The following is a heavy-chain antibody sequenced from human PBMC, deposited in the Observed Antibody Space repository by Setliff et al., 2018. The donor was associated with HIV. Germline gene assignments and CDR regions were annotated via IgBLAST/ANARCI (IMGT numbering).Heavy chain of an antibody. D-gene: IGHD3-3*01. Sequence: ASVKVSCKASGYTLSTYGISWVRQAPGQGLEWMGWISAHSGYAKSAQKFQGRVTMDTDTSTNTAYMELSSLRSEDTAVYYCARDPNYNFWSGYLMDVWGKGTTVTVSS. CDR3: ARDPNYNFWSGYLMDV. V-gene: IGHV1-18*01. J-gene: IGHJ6*04. CDR1: GYTLSTYG. CDR2: ISAHSGYA.